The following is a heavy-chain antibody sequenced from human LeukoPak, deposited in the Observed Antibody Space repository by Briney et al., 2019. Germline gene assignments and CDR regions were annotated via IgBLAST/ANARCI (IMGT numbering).Heavy chain of an antibody. CDR1: GFTFTNHA. CDR3: ARGSCSSTSCFMDV. V-gene: IGHV1-3*01. J-gene: IGHJ6*02. Sequence: ASVKVSCKASGFTFTNHALQWVRQAPGQRLEWMGWINAGNGNTKYSQQFQGRVTITRDTSATTTYIELSSLRSEDTAVYYCARGSCSSTSCFMDVWGQGTTVTVSS. D-gene: IGHD2-2*01. CDR2: INAGNGNT.